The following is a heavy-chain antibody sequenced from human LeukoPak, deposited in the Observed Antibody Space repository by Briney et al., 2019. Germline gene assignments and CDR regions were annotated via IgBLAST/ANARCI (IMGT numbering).Heavy chain of an antibody. CDR2: INPNSGGT. CDR1: GDTFTGYY. V-gene: IGHV1-2*02. J-gene: IGHJ4*02. D-gene: IGHD3-3*01. Sequence: ASVKVSCKASGDTFTGYYMHWVRQAPGQGLEWMGWINPNSGGTNYAQKFQGRVTMTRDPSISTAYMELSRLSSDDTAVYYCARDHFDFWSGYSATYFDYWGQGTLVTVSS. CDR3: ARDHFDFWSGYSATYFDY.